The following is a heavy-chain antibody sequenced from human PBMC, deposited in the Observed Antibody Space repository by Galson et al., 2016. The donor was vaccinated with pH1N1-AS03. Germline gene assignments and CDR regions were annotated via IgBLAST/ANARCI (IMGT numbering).Heavy chain of an antibody. CDR2: ISGIGTST. V-gene: IGHV3-23*01. CDR1: GFTFKNYA. CDR3: AKEGDEGAFDC. J-gene: IGHJ4*02. Sequence: SLRLSCAASGFTFKNYAMSWVRQAPGKGLEWVSVISGIGTSTYYAAAVKGRFPISRDNARNPLSPQMDGLRAEDTALYYCAKEGDEGAFDCWGQGTLVTVSP.